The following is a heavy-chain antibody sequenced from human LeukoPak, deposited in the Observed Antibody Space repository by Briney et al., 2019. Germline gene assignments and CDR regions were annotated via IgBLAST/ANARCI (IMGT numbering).Heavy chain of an antibody. J-gene: IGHJ4*02. CDR3: ARDNYDSSGYYGAPPYFDY. CDR2: ISSSSSTI. CDR1: GFTFSSYS. D-gene: IGHD3-22*01. Sequence: GGSLRLSCAASGFTFSSYSMNWVRQAPGKGLEWVSYISSSSSTIYYADSVKGRFTISRDNAKNSLYLQMNSLRAEDTAVYYCARDNYDSSGYYGAPPYFDYWGQGTLVTVSS. V-gene: IGHV3-48*04.